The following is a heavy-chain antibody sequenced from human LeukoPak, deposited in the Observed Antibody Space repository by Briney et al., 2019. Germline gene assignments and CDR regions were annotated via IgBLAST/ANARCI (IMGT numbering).Heavy chain of an antibody. CDR3: ARAGGALPPYYYMDV. CDR1: GFTFSSYS. V-gene: IGHV3-21*01. J-gene: IGHJ6*03. Sequence: KPGGSLRLACAASGFTFSSYSMNWVRQAPGKGLEWVSSISSSSSYIYYADSVKGRFTISRDNAKNSLYLQMNSLRAEDTAVYYCARAGGALPPYYYMDVWGKGTTVTVSS. CDR2: ISSSSSYI. D-gene: IGHD1-26*01.